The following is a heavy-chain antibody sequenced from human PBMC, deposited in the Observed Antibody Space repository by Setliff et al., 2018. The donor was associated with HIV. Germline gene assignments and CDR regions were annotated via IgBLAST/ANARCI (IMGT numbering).Heavy chain of an antibody. CDR3: AGGDSRGLLHFDM. Sequence: ASVKVSCKASGYTFTGYYMHWVRQAPGQGLEWMGWLDPKTGGTNSAQEFQGRVTMTGDTSISTAYMELSRLTSDDTAVYYCAGGDSRGLLHFDMWGQGTMVTVSS. J-gene: IGHJ3*02. V-gene: IGHV1-2*02. CDR1: GYTFTGYY. D-gene: IGHD3-22*01. CDR2: LDPKTGGT.